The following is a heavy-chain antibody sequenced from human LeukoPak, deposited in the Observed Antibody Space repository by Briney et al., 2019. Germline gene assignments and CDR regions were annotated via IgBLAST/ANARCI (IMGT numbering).Heavy chain of an antibody. V-gene: IGHV3-30*18. J-gene: IGHJ4*02. CDR1: GFTFSSYG. Sequence: GGSLRLSCAAPGFTFSSYGMHWVRQAPGKGLEWVAVISYDGSNKYYADSVKGRFTISRDNSKNTLYLQMNSLRAEDTAVYYCAKGTVWSGFDYWGQGTLVTVSS. CDR3: AKGTVWSGFDY. D-gene: IGHD3-3*01. CDR2: ISYDGSNK.